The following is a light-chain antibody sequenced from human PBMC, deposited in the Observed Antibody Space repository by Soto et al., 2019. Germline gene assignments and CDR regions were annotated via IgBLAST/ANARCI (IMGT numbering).Light chain of an antibody. Sequence: QSVLTQPPSASGTPGQRVTISCSGRRSNVGTNLVNWYQQLPGTAPKLLIYAHIQRPSGVPDRFSGSTSGTSASLAISGLQSEDEADYYCAVSDDGLNGYVFGTGTKVTVL. CDR1: RSNVGTNL. J-gene: IGLJ1*01. CDR2: AHI. V-gene: IGLV1-44*01. CDR3: AVSDDGLNGYV.